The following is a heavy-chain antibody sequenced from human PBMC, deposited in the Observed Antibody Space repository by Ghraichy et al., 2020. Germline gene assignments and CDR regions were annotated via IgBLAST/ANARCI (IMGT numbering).Heavy chain of an antibody. V-gene: IGHV4-59*01. CDR1: GGSISSYY. CDR2: IYYSGST. J-gene: IGHJ5*02. CDR3: ARGGDSSSSGFDDNWFDP. D-gene: IGHD6-6*01. Sequence: SETLSLTCTVSGGSISSYYWSWIRQPPGKGLEWIGYIYYSGSTNYNPSLKSRVTISVDTSKNQFSLKLSSVTAADTAVYYCARGGDSSSSGFDDNWFDPWGQGTLVTVSS.